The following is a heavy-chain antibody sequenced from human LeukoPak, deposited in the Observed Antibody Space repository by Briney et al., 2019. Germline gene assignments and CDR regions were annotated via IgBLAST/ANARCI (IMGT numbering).Heavy chain of an antibody. D-gene: IGHD6-13*01. CDR3: ARTYKYGSSFRHFDY. CDR1: GGSISSGGYY. CDR2: IYYGGST. V-gene: IGHV4-31*03. J-gene: IGHJ4*02. Sequence: PSETLSLTCTVSGGSISSGGYYWSWIRQRPGKGLEWIGYIYYGGSTYYNPSLKSRIIIAVDTSNNQFSLNLSSVIAADTAVYYCARTYKYGSSFRHFDYWGQGTLVTVSS.